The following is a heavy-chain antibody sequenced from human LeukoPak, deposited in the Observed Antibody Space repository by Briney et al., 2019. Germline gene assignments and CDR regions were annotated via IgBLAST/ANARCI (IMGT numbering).Heavy chain of an antibody. Sequence: GGSLRLSCAASGFTFSSYAMSWVRQAPGKGREWVSAISGSGGSTDYADSVKGRFTISRDNSKNTLYLQMNSLRAEDTAVYYCAKDLRAYDFYSSGWYAPASYYFDYWGQGTLVTVSS. CDR3: AKDLRAYDFYSSGWYAPASYYFDY. D-gene: IGHD6-19*01. CDR1: GFTFSSYA. CDR2: ISGSGGST. V-gene: IGHV3-23*01. J-gene: IGHJ4*02.